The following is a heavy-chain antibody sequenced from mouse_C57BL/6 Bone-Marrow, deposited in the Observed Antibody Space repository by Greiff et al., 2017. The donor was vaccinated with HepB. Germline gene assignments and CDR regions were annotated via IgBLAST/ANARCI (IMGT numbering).Heavy chain of an antibody. J-gene: IGHJ3*01. D-gene: IGHD6-1*01. CDR3: ARLWPFAY. CDR2: IDPSDSYT. V-gene: IGHV1-69*01. Sequence: VQLQQPGAELVMPGASVKLSCKASGYTFTSYWMHWVKQRPGQGLEWIGEIDPSDSYTNYNQKFKGKSTLTVDKSSSTAYMQLSSLTSEDSAFYYCARLWPFAYWGQGTLVTVSA. CDR1: GYTFTSYW.